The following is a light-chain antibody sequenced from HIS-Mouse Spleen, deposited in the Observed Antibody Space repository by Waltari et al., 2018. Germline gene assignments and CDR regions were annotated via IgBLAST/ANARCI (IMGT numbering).Light chain of an antibody. Sequence: SYVLTQPPSVSVAPGKTARITWGGNNIGSKSVHWYQQKPGQAPVLVVYDDSGRPSGIPERFSGSNSGNTATLTIGRVEAGDEADYYCQVWDSSSDHVVFGGGTKLTVL. CDR3: QVWDSSSDHVV. V-gene: IGLV3-21*03. CDR2: DDS. J-gene: IGLJ2*01. CDR1: NIGSKS.